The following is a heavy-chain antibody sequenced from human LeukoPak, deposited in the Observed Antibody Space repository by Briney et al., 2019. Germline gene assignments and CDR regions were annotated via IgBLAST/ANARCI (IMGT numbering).Heavy chain of an antibody. CDR1: GGSISNYY. CDR3: ARYSSSSHYFDY. CDR2: IYYTGTT. Sequence: SETLSLTCTVSGGSISNYYWSWIRQPPGKALEWIGYIYYTGTTKYNPSLKSRVTISLDTSKNQFSLKLSSVTAADTAVYYCARYSSSSHYFDYWGQGTLVTVSS. V-gene: IGHV4-59*01. D-gene: IGHD6-6*01. J-gene: IGHJ4*02.